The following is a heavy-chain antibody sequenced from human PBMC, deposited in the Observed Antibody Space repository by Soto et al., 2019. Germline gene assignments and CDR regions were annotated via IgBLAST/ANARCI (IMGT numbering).Heavy chain of an antibody. V-gene: IGHV1-3*01. Sequence: ASVKVSCKAPGYTFTSYAMHWVRQAPGQRLEWMGWINAGNGNTKYSQKFQGRVTITRDTSASTAYMELSSLRSEDTAVYYCARVEGAWRYFDLWGRGTLVTVSS. CDR3: ARVEGAWRYFDL. CDR1: GYTFTSYA. CDR2: INAGNGNT. J-gene: IGHJ2*01. D-gene: IGHD1-26*01.